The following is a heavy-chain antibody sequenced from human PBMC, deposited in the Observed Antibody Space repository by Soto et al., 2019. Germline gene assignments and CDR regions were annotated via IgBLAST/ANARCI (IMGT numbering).Heavy chain of an antibody. V-gene: IGHV5-51*01. J-gene: IGHJ5*02. D-gene: IGHD6-13*01. CDR1: GYSFTSYW. Sequence: PGESLKISCKGSGYSFTSYWISWVRQMPGKGLEWMGIIHPGDSDTRYSPFFQGQVTISADKSISTAYLQWSSLKASDTAMYYCARHNRYSSTWFEGWFDPWGQGTLVTVS. CDR2: IHPGDSDT. CDR3: ARHNRYSSTWFEGWFDP.